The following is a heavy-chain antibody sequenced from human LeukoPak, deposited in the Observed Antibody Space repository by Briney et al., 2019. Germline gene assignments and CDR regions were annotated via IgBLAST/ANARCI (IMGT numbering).Heavy chain of an antibody. V-gene: IGHV4-59*01. CDR1: GGSITSYF. CDR2: IYHSGTT. CDR3: AQNAPFSPAYSQQ. J-gene: IGHJ1*01. Sequence: PSETLSLTCTVSGGSITSYFWTWIRQPPGRELEWIGYIYHSGTTNYNPSLKSRATISVDTSRSQFSLKLSSVTAADTAVYYCAQNAPFSPAYSQQWGQGTLVTVSS. D-gene: IGHD2/OR15-2a*01.